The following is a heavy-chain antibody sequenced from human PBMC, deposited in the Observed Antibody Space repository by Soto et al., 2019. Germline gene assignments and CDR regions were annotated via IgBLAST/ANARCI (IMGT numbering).Heavy chain of an antibody. J-gene: IGHJ5*02. CDR2: ISTNSGHT. Sequence: QVQLVQSGAEVKKPGASVKVSCKASGYTFTNYGISWVRQAPGQGLEWMGWISTNSGHTDYAQNLRGRVTMTTDTSTTTAYMELRSLRSEDTAVYYCAREEYRQLDHWGQGTLVTVSS. CDR3: AREEYRQLDH. V-gene: IGHV1-18*04. D-gene: IGHD3-16*02. CDR1: GYTFTNYG.